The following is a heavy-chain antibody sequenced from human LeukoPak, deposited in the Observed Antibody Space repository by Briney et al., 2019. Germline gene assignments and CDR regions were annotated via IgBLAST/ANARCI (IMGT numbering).Heavy chain of an antibody. J-gene: IGHJ5*02. Sequence: ASVKVSCKASGYTFTSYYIHWVRQAPGQGLEWMGWINPNSGGTNYAQKFQGRVTMTRDTSISTAYMELSRLRSDDTAMYYCARADSGSYLAWFDPWGQGALVTVSS. V-gene: IGHV1-2*02. D-gene: IGHD1-26*01. CDR3: ARADSGSYLAWFDP. CDR2: INPNSGGT. CDR1: GYTFTSYY.